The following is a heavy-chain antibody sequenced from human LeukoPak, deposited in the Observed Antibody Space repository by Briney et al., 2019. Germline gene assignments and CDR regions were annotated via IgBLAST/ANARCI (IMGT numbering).Heavy chain of an antibody. CDR3: ARADSSSWYLFDY. Sequence: SETLSLTCTVSGGSISSYYWSWIRQPPGKGLEWIGHIYYSGSTNYNPSLKSRVTISVDTSKNQFSLKLTSVTAADTAVYYCARADSSSWYLFDYWGQGTLVTVSS. D-gene: IGHD6-13*01. J-gene: IGHJ4*02. V-gene: IGHV4-59*01. CDR1: GGSISSYY. CDR2: IYYSGST.